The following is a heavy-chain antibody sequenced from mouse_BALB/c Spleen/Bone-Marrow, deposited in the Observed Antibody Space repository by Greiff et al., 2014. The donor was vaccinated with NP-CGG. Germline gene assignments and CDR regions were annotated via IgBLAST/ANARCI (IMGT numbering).Heavy chain of an antibody. J-gene: IGHJ1*01. V-gene: IGHV2-9*02. CDR1: GFSLTSYG. CDR2: IWAGGST. Sequence: QVQLQQSGPGLVAPSQSLSITCTVSGFSLTSYGVHWVRQPPGKGLEWLGVIWAGGSTNYNSALMSRLNISKDNSKSQVFLKMNRLQTDDTAMYYCARVYLWNFDVWGAGTTVTVSS. CDR3: ARVYLWNFDV. D-gene: IGHD2-3*01.